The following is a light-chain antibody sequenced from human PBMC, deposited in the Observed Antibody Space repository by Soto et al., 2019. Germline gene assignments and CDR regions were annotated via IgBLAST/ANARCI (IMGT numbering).Light chain of an antibody. J-gene: IGKJ1*01. CDR3: QQYASSPRT. V-gene: IGKV3-20*01. CDR2: DAS. Sequence: ESVLTQSPGTLSLSPGERATLSCRASQSVSSSYLAWYQQTPGQAPRLLIYDASSRATGIPDRFSGSGSGTDFTLTISRLEPEDSAVYYCQQYASSPRTFGQGTKVDIK. CDR1: QSVSSSY.